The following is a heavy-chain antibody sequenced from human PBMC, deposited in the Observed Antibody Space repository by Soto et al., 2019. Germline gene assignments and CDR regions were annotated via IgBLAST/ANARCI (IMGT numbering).Heavy chain of an antibody. D-gene: IGHD3-9*01. CDR2: IFSNDEK. CDR3: ARINDILTGFDY. CDR1: GFSLSNSRMG. J-gene: IGHJ4*02. Sequence: QVTLKESGPVLVKPTETLTLTCTVSGFSLSNSRMGVGWIRQPPGKALEWLAHIFSNDEKSYSTSLKSRLTISKDTSKSQVVLTMTNMDPVDTATYYCARINDILTGFDYWGQGTLVTASS. V-gene: IGHV2-26*01.